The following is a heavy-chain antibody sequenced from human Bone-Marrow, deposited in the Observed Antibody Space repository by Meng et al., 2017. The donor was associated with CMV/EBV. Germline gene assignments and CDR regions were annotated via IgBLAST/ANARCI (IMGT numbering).Heavy chain of an antibody. CDR2: ISSTSDYI. Sequence: GGSLRLSCAASGFTFSSYSMKWVRQAPGKGLEWVSSISSTSDYIDYADSLKGRFTISRDNAKNSLYLQMNSLRAEDTAVYYCARCDPPTSSWYEDYYYYYGMDVWGQGTTVTVSS. V-gene: IGHV3-21*01. J-gene: IGHJ6*02. CDR1: GFTFSSYS. CDR3: ARCDPPTSSWYEDYYYYYGMDV. D-gene: IGHD6-13*01.